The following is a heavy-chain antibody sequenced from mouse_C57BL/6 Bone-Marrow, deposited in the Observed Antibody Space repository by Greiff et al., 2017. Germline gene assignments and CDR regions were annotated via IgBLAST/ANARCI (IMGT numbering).Heavy chain of an antibody. CDR1: GYTFTSYW. J-gene: IGHJ3*01. Sequence: VQLQQPGAELVRPGSSVKLSCKASGYTFTSYWMDWVKQRPGQGLEWIGNIYPSDSETHYNQKFKDKATLTVDKSSSTAYMQLSSLTSEDSAVYYCARRDDYDVAWFAYWGQGTLVTVS. CDR2: IYPSDSET. CDR3: ARRDDYDVAWFAY. V-gene: IGHV1-61*01. D-gene: IGHD2-4*01.